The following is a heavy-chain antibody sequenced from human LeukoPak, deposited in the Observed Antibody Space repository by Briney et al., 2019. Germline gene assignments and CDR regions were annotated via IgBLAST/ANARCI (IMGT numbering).Heavy chain of an antibody. CDR2: INPNSGGT. J-gene: IGHJ5*02. V-gene: IGHV1-2*02. Sequence: ASVKVSCKTSGYSFTDYYMHWVRQAPGQGLEWMGWINPNSGGTSSAQKFQGRVTMTRDTSITTVYMEVRWLTSDDTAIYYCARADRLHGGPYLIGPWGLGTLVTVSS. CDR3: ARADRLHGGPYLIGP. CDR1: GYSFTDYY. D-gene: IGHD2-21*01.